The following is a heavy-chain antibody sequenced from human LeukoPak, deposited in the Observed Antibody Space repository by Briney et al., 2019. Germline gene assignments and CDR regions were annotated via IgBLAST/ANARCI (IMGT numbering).Heavy chain of an antibody. V-gene: IGHV4-34*01. CDR1: GGSFSGYY. D-gene: IGHD4-17*01. J-gene: IGHJ4*02. CDR2: IYYSGST. CDR3: ARGVTVTTIQYYFDY. Sequence: SETLSLTCAVYGGSFSGYYWSWIRQPPGKGLEWSGRIYYSGSTYYNPSLKSRVTIFVDTSKNQFSLKLSSVTAADTAVYFCARGVTVTTIQYYFDYWGQGTLVTVFS.